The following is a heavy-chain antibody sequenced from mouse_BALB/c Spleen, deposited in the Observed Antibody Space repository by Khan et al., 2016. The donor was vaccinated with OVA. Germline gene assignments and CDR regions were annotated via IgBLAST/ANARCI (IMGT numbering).Heavy chain of an antibody. Sequence: VQLQESGPGLVAPSQSLSITCTISGFSLTNYGVHWVRQPPGKGLEWLVVIWSDGSTTYDSALKSRLTLSTDNSKSQVFLEMDSLQTADTAMYYGARQPYYHYYIMDYWGQGTSVTVSS. J-gene: IGHJ4*01. CDR3: ARQPYYHYYIMDY. V-gene: IGHV2-6-1*01. D-gene: IGHD2-10*01. CDR2: IWSDGST. CDR1: GFSLTNYG.